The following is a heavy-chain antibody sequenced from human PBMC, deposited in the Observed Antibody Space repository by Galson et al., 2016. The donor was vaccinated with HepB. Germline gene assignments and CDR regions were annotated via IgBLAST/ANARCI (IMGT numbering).Heavy chain of an antibody. Sequence: SLRLSCAASGFTFGNYPMMWVRQTSEKGLEWLLRISASGTDTHLADSVKGRFTTSRDNSRDTLYLQMNSLRAEDTAMYYCARNMYGAATNYIGDVFDIWGQGTMVTVSS. CDR3: ARNMYGAATNYIGDVFDI. CDR1: GFTFGNYP. J-gene: IGHJ3*02. CDR2: ISASGTDT. D-gene: IGHD3-10*01. V-gene: IGHV3-23*01.